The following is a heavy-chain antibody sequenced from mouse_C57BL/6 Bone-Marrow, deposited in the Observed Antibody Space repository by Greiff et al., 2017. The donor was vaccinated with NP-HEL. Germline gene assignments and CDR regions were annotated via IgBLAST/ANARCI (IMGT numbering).Heavy chain of an antibody. CDR2: IDPENGDT. D-gene: IGHD1-1*01. CDR3: TALGTYYYFDD. CDR1: GFNIKDDY. J-gene: IGHJ2*01. Sequence: VQLKESGAELVRPGASVKLSCTASGFNIKDDYMHWVKQRPEQGLEWIGWIDPENGDTEYASKFQGKATITADTSSNTAYLQLSSLTSEDTAVYYCTALGTYYYFDDWGQGTTLTVSS. V-gene: IGHV14-4*01.